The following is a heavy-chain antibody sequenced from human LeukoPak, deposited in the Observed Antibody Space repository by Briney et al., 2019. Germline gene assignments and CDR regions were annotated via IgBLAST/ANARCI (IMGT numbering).Heavy chain of an antibody. J-gene: IGHJ4*02. CDR2: ISHDGIRQ. V-gene: IGHV3-30*03. CDR1: GFTFSSYG. D-gene: IGHD3-22*01. CDR3: AGGPYYYDRSGYLDY. Sequence: GGSLRLSCVASGFTFSSYGMHWVRQAPGKGLEWVAVISHDGIRQDYADSVKGRFTISRDKFKNTVYLQMNSLTAEDTAVYYCAGGPYYYDRSGYLDYWGQGSLVTVSS.